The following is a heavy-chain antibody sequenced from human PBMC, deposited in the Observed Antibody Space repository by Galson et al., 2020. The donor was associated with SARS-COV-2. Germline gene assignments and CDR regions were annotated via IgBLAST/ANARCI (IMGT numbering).Heavy chain of an antibody. V-gene: IGHV4-30-4*07. Sequence: SETLSLTCAVSGGSLSRGGYSWSWIRQPPGKGLEWMGYNYYTGPTSYNPSLRSRITMSVDMSKNHFSLNLRSVTAADTAVYYCVRGPRCPPFDLWGQGTLVTVSS. CDR3: VRGPRCPPFDL. CDR2: NYYTGPT. CDR1: GGSLSRGGYS. J-gene: IGHJ4*02.